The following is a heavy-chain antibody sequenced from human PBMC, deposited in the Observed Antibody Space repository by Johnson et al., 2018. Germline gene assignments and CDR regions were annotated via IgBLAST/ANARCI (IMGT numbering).Heavy chain of an antibody. J-gene: IGHJ3*01. V-gene: IGHV3-11*01. CDR1: GFRFSDYY. CDR3: ARRTDLLAFAL. CDR2: ISSSDSST. D-gene: IGHD3-3*01. Sequence: VQLVESGGGLVKPGGSLRLSCAASGFRFSDYYMGWIRQAPGKGLEWVSHISSSDSSTYYADSVKGRLTISRDNAKNSLYLQMNILGAEDTAVYYCARRTDLLAFALWGQGTMVTGSS.